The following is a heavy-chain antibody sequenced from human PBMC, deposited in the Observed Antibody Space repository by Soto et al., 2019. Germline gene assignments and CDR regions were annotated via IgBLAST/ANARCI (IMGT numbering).Heavy chain of an antibody. CDR3: ARRGWWFTYYFDY. D-gene: IGHD2-15*01. V-gene: IGHV4-34*01. Sequence: SETLSLTCAVYGGSFSGYYWSWIRQPPGKGLEWIGEINHSGSTNYNPSLKSRVTISVDTSKNQFSLKLSSVTAADTAVYYCARRGWWFTYYFDYWGQGTLVTVSS. CDR1: GGSFSGYY. J-gene: IGHJ4*02. CDR2: INHSGST.